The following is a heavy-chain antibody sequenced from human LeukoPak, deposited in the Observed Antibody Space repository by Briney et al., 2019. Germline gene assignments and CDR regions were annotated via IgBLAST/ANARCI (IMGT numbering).Heavy chain of an antibody. CDR1: GFTFSTYA. V-gene: IGHV3-30-3*01. Sequence: GGSLRLSCVGSGFTFSTYAMHWVRQAPGNGLEWVTVIADDGSTEFYSDSVKGRFIISRDNAKNSLYLQMNSLRAEDTAVYYCARVRGIRDYYYMDVWGKGTTVTVSS. D-gene: IGHD3-16*01. CDR2: IADDGSTE. CDR3: ARVRGIRDYYYMDV. J-gene: IGHJ6*03.